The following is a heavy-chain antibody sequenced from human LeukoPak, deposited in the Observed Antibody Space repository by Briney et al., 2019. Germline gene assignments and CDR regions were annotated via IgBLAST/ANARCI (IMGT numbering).Heavy chain of an antibody. D-gene: IGHD3-16*02. V-gene: IGHV1-18*01. CDR1: GYTFTSYG. Sequence: ASVKVSCKASGYTFTSYGISWVRQAPGQGLEWMGWISDYSGNTNYAQKFQGRVTMTTDTSTNTAHMELRSLRSDDTAAYYCARVKGSRLGELSLNWFDPWGQGTPVTVSS. CDR3: ARVKGSRLGELSLNWFDP. CDR2: ISDYSGNT. J-gene: IGHJ5*02.